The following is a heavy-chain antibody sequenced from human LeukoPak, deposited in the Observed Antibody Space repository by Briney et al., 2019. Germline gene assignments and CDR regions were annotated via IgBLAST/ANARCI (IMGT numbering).Heavy chain of an antibody. V-gene: IGHV4-59*01. CDR3: ARLPRYSSGWYDY. Sequence: SETLSLTCTVSGVSLSSYYWSWIRQPPGKGLEWIGYILHSGSTNYNPSLKIRVTMSVDTSKNQFPLKLSSVTAADTAVYYCARLPRYSSGWYDYWGQGTLVTVSS. D-gene: IGHD6-19*01. CDR1: GVSLSSYY. CDR2: ILHSGST. J-gene: IGHJ4*02.